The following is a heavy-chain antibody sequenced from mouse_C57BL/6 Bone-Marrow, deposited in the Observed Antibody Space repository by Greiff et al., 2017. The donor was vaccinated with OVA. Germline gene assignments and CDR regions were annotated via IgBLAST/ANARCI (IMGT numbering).Heavy chain of an antibody. Sequence: QVQLKESGAELVRPGTSVKVSCKASGYAFTNYLIEWVKQRPGQGLEWIGVINPGSGGTNYTEKFKGKATLTADKSSSTAYMQLSSLTSEDSAVYFCARYPYYYGSSYWYFDVWGTGTTVTVSS. J-gene: IGHJ1*03. V-gene: IGHV1-54*01. CDR3: ARYPYYYGSSYWYFDV. CDR1: GYAFTNYL. CDR2: INPGSGGT. D-gene: IGHD1-1*01.